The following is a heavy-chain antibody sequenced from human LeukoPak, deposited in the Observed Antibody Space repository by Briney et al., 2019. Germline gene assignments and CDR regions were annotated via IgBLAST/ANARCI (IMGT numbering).Heavy chain of an antibody. J-gene: IGHJ4*02. V-gene: IGHV4-31*03. CDR1: GGSINNGGYY. CDR2: IYYSGSS. D-gene: IGHD5-24*01. CDR3: ARNRDGYNSFDY. Sequence: PSETLSLTCTVSGGSINNGGYYWSWIRQHPGKGLEWIGYIYYSGSSYYNPSLRSRVTISVDTSRNHFSLKLSSVTAADTAVYYCARNRDGYNSFDYWGQGTLVTVSS.